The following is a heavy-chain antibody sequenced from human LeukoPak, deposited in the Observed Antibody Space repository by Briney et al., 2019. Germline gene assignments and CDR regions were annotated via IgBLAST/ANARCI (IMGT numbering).Heavy chain of an antibody. D-gene: IGHD1-1*01. J-gene: IGHJ3*02. Sequence: SETLSLTCTVSGGSISSGDYFWGWIRQPPGKGLEWIATIFYSVSTYYNPSLNSRVTISVDTSKNQLSLELRSVTAADTAVFYCASGTRTTGINDAFDIWGQGTMVTVSS. CDR2: IFYSVST. CDR1: GGSISSGDYF. V-gene: IGHV4-39*07. CDR3: ASGTRTTGINDAFDI.